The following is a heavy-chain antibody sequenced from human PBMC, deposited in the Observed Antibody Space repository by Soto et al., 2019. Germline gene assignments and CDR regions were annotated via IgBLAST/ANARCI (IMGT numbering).Heavy chain of an antibody. CDR3: ARHKSWNYAYFDY. J-gene: IGHJ4*02. CDR1: IR. CDR2: IDWNDDK. D-gene: IGHD1-7*01. V-gene: IGHV2-70*04. Sequence: IRVSWIRQPPGMALEWLARIDWNDDKFYSTSLKTRLTISKDTSKNQVVLRMTNMDPADTATYYCARHKSWNYAYFDYRGQGTLVTVSS.